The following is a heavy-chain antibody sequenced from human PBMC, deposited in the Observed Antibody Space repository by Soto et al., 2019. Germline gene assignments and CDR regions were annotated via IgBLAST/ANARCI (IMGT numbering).Heavy chain of an antibody. CDR1: GFTFTSSA. CDR3: ARGDDFYGMDV. Sequence: SVKVSCKASGFTFTSSAMQWVRQARGQRLEWIGWIVVGSGSTSYAQKFQGRVTMTRDTSTSTVYMELSSLRSEDTAVYYCARGDDFYGMDVWGQGTTVTVSS. J-gene: IGHJ6*02. CDR2: IVVGSGST. V-gene: IGHV1-58*02.